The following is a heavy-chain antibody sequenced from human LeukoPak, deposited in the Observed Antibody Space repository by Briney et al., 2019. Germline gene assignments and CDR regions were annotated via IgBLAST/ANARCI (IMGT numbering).Heavy chain of an antibody. CDR1: GGSISSYY. J-gene: IGHJ5*02. D-gene: IGHD2-8*02. V-gene: IGHV4-59*08. CDR2: VSYSGYT. Sequence: SETLSLTCTVSGGSISSYYWSWIRQPPGKGLEGIGYVSYSGYTNYNPSLKSRLTISLDTSKNQFSLKLSSVTAADTAVYSCARQSAFPGWFDPWGHGTLVTVSS. CDR3: ARQSAFPGWFDP.